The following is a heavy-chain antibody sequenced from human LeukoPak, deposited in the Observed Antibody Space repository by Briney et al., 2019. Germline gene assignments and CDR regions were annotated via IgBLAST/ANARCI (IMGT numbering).Heavy chain of an antibody. V-gene: IGHV1-18*01. Sequence: ASVKVSCKASGYTFTNYGVSWVRQAPGQGLEWMGWISVYNGNTNYAQKLQGRVTMTTDTSTSTAYMELRSLRSDDTAVYYCARGSSQWELLRRYYYYYYMDVWGKGTTVTVSS. D-gene: IGHD1-26*01. CDR1: GYTFTNYG. CDR2: ISVYNGNT. CDR3: ARGSSQWELLRRYYYYYYMDV. J-gene: IGHJ6*03.